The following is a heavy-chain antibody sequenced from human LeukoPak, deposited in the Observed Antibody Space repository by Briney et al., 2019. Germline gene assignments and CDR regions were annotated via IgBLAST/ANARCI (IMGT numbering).Heavy chain of an antibody. CDR2: INDSGST. D-gene: IGHD3-9*01. V-gene: IGHV4-34*01. J-gene: IGHJ4*02. Sequence: SETLSLTCAVYGGYFSGYYWSWIRQPPGKGLEWIGEINDSGSTNYNPSLKSRVTISVDTSKNQFSLKLSSVTAADTAVYYCARVGGYDILTGRNNTSDYWGQGTLVTVSS. CDR1: GGYFSGYY. CDR3: ARVGGYDILTGRNNTSDY.